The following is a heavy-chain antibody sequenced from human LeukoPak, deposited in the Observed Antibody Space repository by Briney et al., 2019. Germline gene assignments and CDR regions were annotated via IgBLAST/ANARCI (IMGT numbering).Heavy chain of an antibody. V-gene: IGHV1-18*01. CDR2: ISAYNGNT. CDR3: ARWYCGGGSCYSYYYGMDV. CDR1: GYTFTSDG. D-gene: IGHD2-15*01. Sequence: ASVKVSCKAPGYTFTSDGISWVRQAPGQGLEWMGWISAYNGNTKYVQKLQGRVTMTTDSSTSTAYMELRSLTSDDTAVYYCARWYCGGGSCYSYYYGMDVWGQGTTVTVSS. J-gene: IGHJ6*02.